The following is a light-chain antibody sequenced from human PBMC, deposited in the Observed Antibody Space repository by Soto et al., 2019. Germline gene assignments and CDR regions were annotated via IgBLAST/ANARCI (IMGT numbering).Light chain of an antibody. CDR2: GAS. V-gene: IGKV3-15*01. CDR3: QQYNNWPRT. J-gene: IGKJ1*01. CDR1: QSVTSSN. Sequence: EIVLTQSPGTLSLSPGERATLSCRASQSVTSSNLAWYQQKPGQAHRLLIYGASTRATGIPARFSGSGSGTEFTLTIRSLQSEDFAVYYCQQYNNWPRTFGQGTKVDIK.